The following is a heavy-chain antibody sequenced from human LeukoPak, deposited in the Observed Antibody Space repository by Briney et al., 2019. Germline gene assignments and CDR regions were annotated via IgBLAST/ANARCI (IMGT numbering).Heavy chain of an antibody. CDR1: GGSISALY. CDR3: ARHGPLYDIWSAQFYFDY. D-gene: IGHD3-3*01. J-gene: IGHJ4*02. V-gene: IGHV4-59*08. Sequence: PSETLSLTCTVSGGSISALYWSWLRQRPGKGLEWIGYIYYSGTTNYNPSLKSRVTISVDMSKSQFSLNLSSVTAADTALYYCARHGPLYDIWSAQFYFDYWGQGTLVAVSS. CDR2: IYYSGTT.